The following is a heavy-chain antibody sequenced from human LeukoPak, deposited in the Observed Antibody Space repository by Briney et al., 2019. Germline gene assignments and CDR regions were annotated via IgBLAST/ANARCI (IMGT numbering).Heavy chain of an antibody. D-gene: IGHD1-26*01. J-gene: IGHJ4*02. Sequence: KSSETLSLTCTVSGYSISSGYYWGWIRQPPGKGLEWIGSIYHSGSTYYNPSLKSRVTISVDTSKNQFSLKLSSVAAADTAVYYCARGRGSQGDFDYWGQGTLVTVSS. CDR1: GYSISSGYY. CDR2: IYHSGST. CDR3: ARGRGSQGDFDY. V-gene: IGHV4-38-2*02.